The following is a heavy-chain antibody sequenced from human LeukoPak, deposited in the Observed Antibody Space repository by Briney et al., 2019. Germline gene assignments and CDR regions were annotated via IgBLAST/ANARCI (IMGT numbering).Heavy chain of an antibody. CDR1: GFTFSNYK. Sequence: GGSLRLSCAASGFTFSNYKMNWVRQAPGKGLEWVSYISSSGSIIYYSDSVKGRFTISRDNVENSLYLQMNTLRDEDTALYYCTRDRSTWLFDYWGQGTVVTVAS. CDR3: TRDRSTWLFDY. J-gene: IGHJ4*02. V-gene: IGHV3-48*02. CDR2: ISSSGSII. D-gene: IGHD6-13*01.